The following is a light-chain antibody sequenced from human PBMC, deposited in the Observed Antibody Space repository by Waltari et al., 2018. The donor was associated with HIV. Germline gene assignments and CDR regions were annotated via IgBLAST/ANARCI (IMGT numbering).Light chain of an antibody. CDR3: QQYGSSPLT. Sequence: EIVLTQSPGTLSLSPGERATLSCWASQSVTSSFLSWYQQKPGQAPRLLIYGASSRATGIPDRFSGGGSGTDFTLTISRLEPEDFAVYYCQQYGSSPLTFGGGTKVDIK. V-gene: IGKV3-20*01. CDR1: QSVTSSF. CDR2: GAS. J-gene: IGKJ4*01.